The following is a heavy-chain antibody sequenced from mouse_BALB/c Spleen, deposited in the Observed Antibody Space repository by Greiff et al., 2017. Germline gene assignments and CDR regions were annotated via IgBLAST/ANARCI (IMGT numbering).Heavy chain of an antibody. CDR3: ARHGYDAMDY. CDR1: GFTFSSFG. J-gene: IGHJ4*01. D-gene: IGHD1-2*01. V-gene: IGHV5-17*02. CDR2: ISSGSSTI. Sequence: EVQLVESGGGLVQPGGSRKLSCAASGFTFSSFGMHWVRQAPEKGLEWVAYISSGSSTIYYADTVKGRFTISRDNPKNTLFLQMTSLRSEDTAMYYCARHGYDAMDYWGQGTSVTVSS.